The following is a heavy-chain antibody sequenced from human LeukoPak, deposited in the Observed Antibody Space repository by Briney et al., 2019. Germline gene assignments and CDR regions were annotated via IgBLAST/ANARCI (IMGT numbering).Heavy chain of an antibody. CDR3: AEMPNWELGDY. Sequence: GGSLRLSCAASGFTVSSYAMSWVRQAPGKGLEWVSAISGSGGSTYYADSVKGRFTISRDNSKNTLYLQMNSLRAEDTAVYYCAEMPNWELGDYWGQGTLVTVSS. V-gene: IGHV3-23*01. CDR1: GFTVSSYA. CDR2: ISGSGGST. D-gene: IGHD1-26*01. J-gene: IGHJ4*02.